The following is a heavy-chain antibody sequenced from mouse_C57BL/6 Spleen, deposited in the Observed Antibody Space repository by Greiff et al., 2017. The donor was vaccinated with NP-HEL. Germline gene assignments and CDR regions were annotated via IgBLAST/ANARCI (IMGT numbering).Heavy chain of an antibody. CDR2: ISSGSSTI. Sequence: DVKLQESGGGLVKPGGSLKLSCAASGFTFSDYGMHWVRQAPEKGLEWVAYISSGSSTIYYADTVKGRFTISRDNAKNTLFLQMTSLRSEDTAMYYCAVEGYTYAMDYWGQGTSVTVSS. CDR3: AVEGYTYAMDY. D-gene: IGHD2-2*01. J-gene: IGHJ4*01. V-gene: IGHV5-17*01. CDR1: GFTFSDYG.